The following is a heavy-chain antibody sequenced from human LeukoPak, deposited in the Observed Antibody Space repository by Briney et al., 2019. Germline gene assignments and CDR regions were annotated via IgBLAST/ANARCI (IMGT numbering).Heavy chain of an antibody. CDR2: IIPIFGTA. CDR3: ARDVSHGEQLDPFDY. J-gene: IGHJ4*02. Sequence: GASVKVSCKASGGTFSSYAISWVRQAPGQGLEWMGRIIPIFGTANYAQKFQGRVTITTDESTSTAYMELSSLRSEDTAVYYCARDVSHGEQLDPFDYWGQGTLVTASS. V-gene: IGHV1-69*05. D-gene: IGHD6-13*01. CDR1: GGTFSSYA.